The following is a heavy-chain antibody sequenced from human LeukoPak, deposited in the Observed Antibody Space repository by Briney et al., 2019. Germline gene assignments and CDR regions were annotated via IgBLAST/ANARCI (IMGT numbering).Heavy chain of an antibody. D-gene: IGHD3-10*01. Sequence: PSETLSLTCTVSGYSISSGYYWGWIRQSPGKGLEWIGNIYHSGSTDYNPSLKSRVTILVDTSKNQFSLKLSSVTAADTAVYYCARGTGSYYKVRWFDPWGQGTLVTVSS. CDR3: ARGTGSYYKVRWFDP. CDR2: IYHSGST. CDR1: GYSISSGYY. V-gene: IGHV4-38-2*02. J-gene: IGHJ5*02.